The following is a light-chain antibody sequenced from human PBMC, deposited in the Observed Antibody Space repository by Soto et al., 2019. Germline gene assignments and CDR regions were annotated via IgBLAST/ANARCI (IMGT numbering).Light chain of an antibody. CDR1: QSISSSY. V-gene: IGKV3-20*01. Sequence: EIVLTQSPGTLSLSPGERATLSCRASQSISSSYLAWYQQKPGQAPRLLIYGASSRAIDIPDRFSGSGSGTDFTLIISRLEPEDFAVYYCQQYGSPPALTFGGGTKVEIK. CDR3: QQYGSPPALT. J-gene: IGKJ4*01. CDR2: GAS.